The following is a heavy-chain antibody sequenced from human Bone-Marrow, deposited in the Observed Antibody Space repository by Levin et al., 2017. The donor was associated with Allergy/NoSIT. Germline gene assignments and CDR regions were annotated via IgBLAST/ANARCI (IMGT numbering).Heavy chain of an antibody. CDR1: GDTFTGYY. Sequence: AASVKVSCKSSGDTFTGYYMHWVRQAPGQGLEWMGWINPNSGATTYAQKFQGRVTMTRDTSIRTAYMEVSRLRSDDTAVYYCARVGTEYYDSRGGFDPWGQGTLVTVSS. V-gene: IGHV1-2*02. CDR3: ARVGTEYYDSRGGFDP. D-gene: IGHD3-22*01. J-gene: IGHJ5*02. CDR2: INPNSGAT.